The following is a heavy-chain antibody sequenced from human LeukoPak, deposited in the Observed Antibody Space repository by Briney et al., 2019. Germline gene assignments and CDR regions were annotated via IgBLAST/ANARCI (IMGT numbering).Heavy chain of an antibody. V-gene: IGHV3-49*04. CDR2: VRSGAYGGTA. Sequence: PGGSLRLSCTASGFTFRDYAMSWVSQAPGKGLEWVGFVRSGAYGGTAVYAASVRGRVYISRDDSNSIAYLQLDSLKAEDTAVYYCISAAGDYWGQGTLVTVSS. CDR1: GFTFRDYA. CDR3: ISAAGDY. J-gene: IGHJ4*02.